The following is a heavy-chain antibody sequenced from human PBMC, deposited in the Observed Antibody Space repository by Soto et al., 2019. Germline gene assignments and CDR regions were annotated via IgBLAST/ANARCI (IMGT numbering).Heavy chain of an antibody. CDR1: GGSISSYY. V-gene: IGHV4-59*01. CDR2: IYYSGST. J-gene: IGHJ6*02. D-gene: IGHD7-27*01. Sequence: QVQLQESGPGLVKPSETLSLTCTVSGGSISSYYWSWIRQPPGKGLEWIGYIYYSGSTNYNPSLQSRVTISVDTSKNLFSLNLSPVTAADTGVYYCASNLLGKTYYYSYYGMDVWGQGTTVIVSS. CDR3: ASNLLGKTYYYSYYGMDV.